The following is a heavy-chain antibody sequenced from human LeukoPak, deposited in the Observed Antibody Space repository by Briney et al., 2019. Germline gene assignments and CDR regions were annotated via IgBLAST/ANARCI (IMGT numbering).Heavy chain of an antibody. CDR2: IYHSGST. CDR1: GGSISSSSYY. Sequence: SETLSLTCTVSGGSISSSSYYWSWIRQPPGKGLEWIGYIYHSGSTYYNPSLKSRVTISVDRSKNQFSLKLSSVTAADTAVYYCARGLITYYYDSSGYSERRNDAFDIWGQGTMVTVSS. CDR3: ARGLITYYYDSSGYSERRNDAFDI. J-gene: IGHJ3*02. D-gene: IGHD3-22*01. V-gene: IGHV4-30-2*01.